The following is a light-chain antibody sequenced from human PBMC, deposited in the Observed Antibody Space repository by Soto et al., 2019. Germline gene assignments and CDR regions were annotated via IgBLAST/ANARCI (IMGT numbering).Light chain of an antibody. J-gene: IGKJ4*01. CDR3: QQYKNWPPLT. CDR1: QSVSYN. V-gene: IGKV3-15*01. Sequence: EIVMTQSPATLSVSPGETATLSCRASQSVSYNLAWYQQKPGQGPRLLIYGSFTRATGIPGRFSGSGSWTEFTLTISSLQSEDFAVYYCQQYKNWPPLTFGGGAKVEIK. CDR2: GSF.